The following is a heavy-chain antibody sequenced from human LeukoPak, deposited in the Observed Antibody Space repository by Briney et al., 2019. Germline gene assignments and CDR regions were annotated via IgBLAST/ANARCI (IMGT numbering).Heavy chain of an antibody. D-gene: IGHD4-17*01. CDR2: ISYDGSNK. CDR1: GFTFSSYA. CDR3: VGATGFGY. Sequence: GRSLRLSCAASGFTFSSYAMHWVRQAPGKGLEWVAVISYDGSNKYYADSVKGRFTISRDNSKNTLYLQMNSLRAEDTAVYYCVGATGFGYWGQGTQVTVSS. V-gene: IGHV3-30-3*01. J-gene: IGHJ4*02.